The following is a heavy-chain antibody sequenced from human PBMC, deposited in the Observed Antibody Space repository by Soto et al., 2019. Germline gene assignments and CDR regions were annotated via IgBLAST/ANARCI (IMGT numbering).Heavy chain of an antibody. J-gene: IGHJ4*02. CDR1: GGSISSSSYY. V-gene: IGHV4-39*01. Sequence: SETLSLTCTVSGGSISSSSYYWGWIRQPPGKGLEWIGSIYYSGSTYYNPSLKSRVTISVGTSKNQFSLKLSSVTAADTAVYYCARRYSSYPNRFDYWGQGTLVTVSS. CDR3: ARRYSSYPNRFDY. CDR2: IYYSGST. D-gene: IGHD6-6*01.